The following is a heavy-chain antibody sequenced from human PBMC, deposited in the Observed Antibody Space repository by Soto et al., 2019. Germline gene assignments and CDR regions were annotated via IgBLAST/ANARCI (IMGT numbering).Heavy chain of an antibody. CDR1: GFTFSDYY. Sequence: PGGSLRLSCAASGFTFSDYYMSWIRQAPWKGLEWVSYISSSGSTIYYADSVKGRFTISRDNAKNSLYLQMNSLRAEDTAVYYCARDYFVSSSSPFDYWGQGTLVTVSS. V-gene: IGHV3-11*01. D-gene: IGHD6-6*01. CDR3: ARDYFVSSSSPFDY. J-gene: IGHJ4*02. CDR2: ISSSGSTI.